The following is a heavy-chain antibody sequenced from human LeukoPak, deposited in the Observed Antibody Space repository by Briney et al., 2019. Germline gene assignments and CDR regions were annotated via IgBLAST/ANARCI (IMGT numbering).Heavy chain of an antibody. J-gene: IGHJ4*02. D-gene: IGHD4-17*01. CDR1: GGSISSGGHY. CDR3: ARDLGAGYGDYDRGY. CDR2: IYYSGST. Sequence: PSQTLSLTCTVSGGSISSGGHYWSWIRQHPGKGLEWIGYIYYSGSTYYNPSLKSRVTISVDTSKNQFSLKLSSVTAADTAVYYCARDLGAGYGDYDRGYWGQGTLVTVSS. V-gene: IGHV4-31*03.